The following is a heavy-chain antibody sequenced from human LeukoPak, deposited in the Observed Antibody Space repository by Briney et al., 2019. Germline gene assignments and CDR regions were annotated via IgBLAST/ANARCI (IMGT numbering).Heavy chain of an antibody. CDR1: GFTFSSYS. CDR3: ARVLEMVRGVIIDYYYYYMEV. V-gene: IGHV3-21*01. Sequence: GGSLRLSCAASGFTFSSYSMNWVRQAPGKGLEWVSSISSSSSYIYYPDSVKGRSTISRDNAKNSLYLQMNSLRAEDTAVYYCARVLEMVRGVIIDYYYYYMEVWGKGTTVTVSS. CDR2: ISSSSSYI. D-gene: IGHD3-10*01. J-gene: IGHJ6*03.